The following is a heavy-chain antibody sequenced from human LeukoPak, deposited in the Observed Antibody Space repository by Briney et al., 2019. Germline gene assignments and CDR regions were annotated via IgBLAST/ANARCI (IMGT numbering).Heavy chain of an antibody. CDR1: GGSISSSGYY. CDR2: IYYSGST. V-gene: IGHV4-39*01. J-gene: IGHJ4*02. Sequence: SETLSLTCTVSGGSISSSGYYWGWIRQPPGKGLEWIGSIYYSGSTYYNPSLKSRVTISVDTSKNQFSLKLSSVTAADTAVYYCARGRLMGGAYVFDSWGLGALVSVSS. D-gene: IGHD5-12*01. CDR3: ARGRLMGGAYVFDS.